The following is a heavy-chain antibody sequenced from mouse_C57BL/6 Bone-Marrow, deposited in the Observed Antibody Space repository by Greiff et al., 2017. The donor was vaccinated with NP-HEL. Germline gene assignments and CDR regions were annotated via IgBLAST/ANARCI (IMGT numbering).Heavy chain of an antibody. CDR2: IDPNSGGT. D-gene: IGHD1-1*01. CDR1: GYTFTSYW. J-gene: IGHJ4*01. Sequence: QVQLQQPGAELVKPGASVKLSCKASGYTFTSYWMHWVKQRPGRGLEWIGRIDPNSGGTKYNEKFKSKATLTVDKPSSTAYMQLSSLTSEDSAVYYCARDYYGSSYLHYYAMDYWGQGTSVTVSS. V-gene: IGHV1-72*01. CDR3: ARDYYGSSYLHYYAMDY.